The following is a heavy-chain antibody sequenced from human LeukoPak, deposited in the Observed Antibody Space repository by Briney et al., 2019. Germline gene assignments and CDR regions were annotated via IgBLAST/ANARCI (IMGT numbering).Heavy chain of an antibody. CDR3: ARDPQTYDSSGYYGFYFDY. V-gene: IGHV4-4*02. CDR1: GDSISSRKW. CDR2: IFHTGST. Sequence: SETLSLTYSVSGDSISSRKWWTWVRQTPEKGLEWIGEIFHTGSTNYNPSVESRVTISIDKSKNQFSLKLSSVTAADTAVYYCARDPQTYDSSGYYGFYFDYWGQGTLVTVSS. D-gene: IGHD3-22*01. J-gene: IGHJ4*02.